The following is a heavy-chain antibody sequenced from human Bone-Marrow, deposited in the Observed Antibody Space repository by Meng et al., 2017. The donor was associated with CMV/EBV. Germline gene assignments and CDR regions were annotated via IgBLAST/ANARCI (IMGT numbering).Heavy chain of an antibody. Sequence: SVKVSCKASGGTFSSYAISWVRQAPGQGLEWMGGIIPIFGTANYAQKFQGRVTITTDESTSTAYMELSSLRAEDAAVYYCARPSTYYDFWSGFYDWGQGTLVTVSS. V-gene: IGHV1-69*05. D-gene: IGHD3-3*01. CDR3: ARPSTYYDFWSGFYD. CDR2: IIPIFGTA. CDR1: GGTFSSYA. J-gene: IGHJ4*02.